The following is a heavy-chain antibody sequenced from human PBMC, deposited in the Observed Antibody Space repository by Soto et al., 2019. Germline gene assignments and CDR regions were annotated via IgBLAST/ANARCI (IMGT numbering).Heavy chain of an antibody. Sequence: PVGSMRLSCAASGFTFSGYAVHWVRQAPGKGLEWVAVISYDGSNKYYGDSVKGRFTISRDNSKNTLYLQMNSLRSEDTAVYYCARVSGYQLLYHAFDIWGQGTMVTVSS. V-gene: IGHV3-30*01. J-gene: IGHJ3*02. CDR2: ISYDGSNK. CDR1: GFTFSGYA. D-gene: IGHD2-2*02. CDR3: ARVSGYQLLYHAFDI.